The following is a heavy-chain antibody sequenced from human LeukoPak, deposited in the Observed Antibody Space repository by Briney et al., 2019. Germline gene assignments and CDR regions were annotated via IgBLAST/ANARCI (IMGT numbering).Heavy chain of an antibody. Sequence: ASVKVSCKASGGTFSSYAISWVRQAPGQGLEWMGRIIPILGIANYAQKFQGRVTITADKSTSTAYMELSSLRSEDTAVYYCARYYYDSSGYKEDAFDIWGQGTMVTVSS. V-gene: IGHV1-69*04. CDR1: GGTFSSYA. CDR2: IIPILGIA. CDR3: ARYYYDSSGYKEDAFDI. J-gene: IGHJ3*02. D-gene: IGHD3-22*01.